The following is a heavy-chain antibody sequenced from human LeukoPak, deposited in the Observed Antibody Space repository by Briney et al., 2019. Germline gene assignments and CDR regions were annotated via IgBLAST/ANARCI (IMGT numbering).Heavy chain of an antibody. Sequence: PGWSLRLSCAASGFSFNNNAMSWLRQAPGRGMEWVSAINGGGDATEYADSVKGRFTISRDNSKKTLYLQMNSLRPEDTAVYYCARCTASCYANAFDVWGQGTLLTVSS. CDR3: ARCTASCYANAFDV. CDR2: INGGGDAT. J-gene: IGHJ3*01. D-gene: IGHD2-2*01. V-gene: IGHV3-23*01. CDR1: GFSFNNNA.